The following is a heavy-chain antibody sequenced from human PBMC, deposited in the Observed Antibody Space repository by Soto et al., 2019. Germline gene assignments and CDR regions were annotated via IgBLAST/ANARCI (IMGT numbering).Heavy chain of an antibody. J-gene: IGHJ6*02. V-gene: IGHV3-48*01. CDR1: GFTFSSYS. D-gene: IGHD3-10*01. CDR2: ISSGSGTT. CDR3: AKIGTYLGMDV. Sequence: EVQLVESGGGLVQPGGSLRLSCAVSGFTFSSYSMNWVRQAPGKGLEWVSYISSGSGTTYYADSVKGRFSISRDNANNSLYLQRTSLRVDDSAVYYCAKIGTYLGMDVWGQGTTVTVSS.